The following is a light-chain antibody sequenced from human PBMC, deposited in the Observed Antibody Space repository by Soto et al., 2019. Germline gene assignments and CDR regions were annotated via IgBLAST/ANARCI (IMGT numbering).Light chain of an antibody. CDR1: PSVNID. V-gene: IGKV3-15*01. CDR2: GAS. J-gene: IGKJ1*01. CDR3: QQYNKWPLT. Sequence: EIVWTQSPAPPSFSPWETAHLSCRARPSVNIDLAWYQQTPGQAPRLLIYGASTRATGIPVRFSGSASGTEFTLTISSLQSEDFTVYYCQQYNKWPLTFGQGTKVEIK.